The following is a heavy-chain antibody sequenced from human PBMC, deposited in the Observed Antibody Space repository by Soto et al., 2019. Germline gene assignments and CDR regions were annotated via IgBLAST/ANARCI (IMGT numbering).Heavy chain of an antibody. Sequence: NPSETLSLTCSVSGASISGYYWSWIRQPPGKGLEWIGYIYNSGSTNYNPSLKSRVTISVDTSKNQFSLKLGSVTAADTAVYYCARHFYDSDGYYSYDYWGQGALVTVSS. V-gene: IGHV4-59*01. CDR2: IYNSGST. CDR1: GASISGYY. J-gene: IGHJ4*02. D-gene: IGHD3-22*01. CDR3: ARHFYDSDGYYSYDY.